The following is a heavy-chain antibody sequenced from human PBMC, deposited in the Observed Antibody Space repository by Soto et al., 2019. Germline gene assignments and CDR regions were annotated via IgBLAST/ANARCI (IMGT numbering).Heavy chain of an antibody. J-gene: IGHJ4*02. Sequence: EVQLVESGGGLVQPGGSLRLSCAVSGFTVRSNYMSWVRQAPGKGLEWVSIIYSGGSTYYADSVKGRFTISRDNSKNTLYLQMNSLRAEDTAVYYCAEIRPPLYWGQGTLVTVSS. CDR1: GFTVRSNY. CDR2: IYSGGST. V-gene: IGHV3-66*01. D-gene: IGHD1-1*01. CDR3: AEIRPPLY.